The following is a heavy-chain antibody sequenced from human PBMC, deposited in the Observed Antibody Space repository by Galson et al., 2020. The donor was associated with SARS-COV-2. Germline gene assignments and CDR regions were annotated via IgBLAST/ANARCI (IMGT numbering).Heavy chain of an antibody. CDR2: ISGSGGST. CDR1: GFTFSSYA. J-gene: IGHJ6*02. CDR3: AKNSGAVRLVRSVYYYGMDV. Sequence: GGSLRLSCAASGFTFSSYAMSWVRQAPGKGLEWVSAISGSGGSTYYADSVKGRFTISRDNSKNTLYLQMNSLRAEDTAVYYWAKNSGAVRLVRSVYYYGMDVWGQGTTVTVSS. V-gene: IGHV3-23*01. D-gene: IGHD2-2*01.